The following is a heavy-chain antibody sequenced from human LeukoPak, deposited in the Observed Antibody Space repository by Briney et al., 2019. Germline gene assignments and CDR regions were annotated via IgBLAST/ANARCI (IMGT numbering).Heavy chain of an antibody. CDR2: IYTSGST. Sequence: PSQTLSLTCTVSGGSISSGSYYWSWIRQPAGKGLEWIGRIYTSGSTNYNPSLKSRVTISVDTSKNQLSLKLSSVTAADTAVYYCARDGYYYDSSGYYYIGYFDYWGQGTLVTVSS. J-gene: IGHJ4*02. D-gene: IGHD3-22*01. V-gene: IGHV4-61*02. CDR1: GGSISSGSYY. CDR3: ARDGYYYDSSGYYYIGYFDY.